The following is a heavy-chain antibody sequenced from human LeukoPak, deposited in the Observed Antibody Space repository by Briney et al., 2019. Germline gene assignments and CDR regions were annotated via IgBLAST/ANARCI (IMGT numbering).Heavy chain of an antibody. D-gene: IGHD3-3*01. CDR1: GFTFSNFA. CDR2: ISGSGST. CDR3: ARGITAFGVPGATYYFDY. V-gene: IGHV3-23*01. Sequence: GGSLRLSCKASGFTFSNFAMNWVRQTPGKGLEWVSVISGSGSTYYADSVRGRFTVSRDNSKHTMSLQMNTLRAEDTAVYYCARGITAFGVPGATYYFDYWGQGTLVTVSS. J-gene: IGHJ4*02.